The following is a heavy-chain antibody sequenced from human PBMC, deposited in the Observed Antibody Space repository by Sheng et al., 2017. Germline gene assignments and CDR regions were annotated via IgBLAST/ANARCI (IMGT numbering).Heavy chain of an antibody. J-gene: IGHJ4*02. V-gene: IGHV4-38-2*02. CDR3: ARESLWSGTGTT. D-gene: IGHD3-10*01. CDR1: GYSIGSGYY. Sequence: QVQLQESGPGLVKPSETLSLTCTVSGYSIGSGYYWGWIRQPPGKGLEWIATIYHTGSTYYNPSLKSRVTISVDTSKNQFSLKLSSVTAADTAVYFCARESLWSGTGTTWGQGTLVTVSS. CDR2: IYHTGST.